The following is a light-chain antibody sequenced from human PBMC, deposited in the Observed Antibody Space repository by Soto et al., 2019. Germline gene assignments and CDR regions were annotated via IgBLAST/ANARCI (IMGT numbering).Light chain of an antibody. Sequence: QSALTLPPSASASPGQSVTISCTGTSSDVGGYEYVSWYQQHPGKAPKLIIYEVLKRPSGVPDRFSGSKSANTASLTVSGLQAEDEADYYCSSFAGSHYVFGTGTKLTVL. CDR1: SSDVGGYEY. J-gene: IGLJ1*01. V-gene: IGLV2-8*01. CDR3: SSFAGSHYV. CDR2: EVL.